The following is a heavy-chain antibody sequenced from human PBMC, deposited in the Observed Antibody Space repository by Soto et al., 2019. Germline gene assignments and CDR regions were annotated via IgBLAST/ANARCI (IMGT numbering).Heavy chain of an antibody. Sequence: PSETLSLTCNVSGDPITSYFWTWIRQPAGKGLEWIGHVFPGGPTSHNSSLKSRVSMSIGTSKNQFSLTLTSVTAADTAVYYCARTLSGFTYGSRQFYFDYWGQGTLVTVSS. J-gene: IGHJ4*02. D-gene: IGHD3-10*01. CDR1: GDPITSYF. CDR2: VFPGGPT. CDR3: ARTLSGFTYGSRQFYFDY. V-gene: IGHV4-4*07.